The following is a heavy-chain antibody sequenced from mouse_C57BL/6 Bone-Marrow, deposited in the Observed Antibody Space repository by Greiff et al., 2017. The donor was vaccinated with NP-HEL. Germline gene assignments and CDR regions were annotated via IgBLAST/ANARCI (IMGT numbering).Heavy chain of an antibody. J-gene: IGHJ1*03. V-gene: IGHV14-4*01. CDR2: IDPENGDT. CDR3: TTCGAVVAFYWYFDV. CDR1: GFNIKDDY. D-gene: IGHD1-1*01. Sequence: EVQLQESGAELVRPGASVKLSCTASGFNIKDDYMHWVKQRPEQGLEWIGWIDPENGDTEYASKFQGKATITADTSSNTAYLQLSSLTSEDTAVYYCTTCGAVVAFYWYFDVWGTGTTVTVSS.